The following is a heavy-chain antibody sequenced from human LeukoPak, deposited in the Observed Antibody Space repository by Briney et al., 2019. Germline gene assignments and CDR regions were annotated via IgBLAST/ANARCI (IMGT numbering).Heavy chain of an antibody. CDR1: GYTFSGYY. CDR3: ARDYASGGSYFNAFDI. V-gene: IGHV1-2*02. CDR2: INPNSGGT. J-gene: IGHJ3*02. Sequence: ASVKVSCKASGYTFSGYYIHWVRQAPGQGLEWMGWINPNSGGTNYAQKFQDRVTMTRDTSISTAYMELTKLTSDDMAVYYCARDYASGGSYFNAFDIWGQGTKVTVSS. D-gene: IGHD1-26*01.